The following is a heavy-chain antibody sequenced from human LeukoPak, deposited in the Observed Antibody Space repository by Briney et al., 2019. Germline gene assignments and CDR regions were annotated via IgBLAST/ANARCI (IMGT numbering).Heavy chain of an antibody. CDR2: IYYSGST. CDR3: ARGGYYGSGNDFRFDP. Sequence: PSETLSLTCTVSGGSISSSGYYWGWIRQPPGKGLEWIGIIYYSGSTYYNPSLKSRVTISVDTSKNQFSLKLSSVTAADTAIYYCARGGYYGSGNDFRFDPWGQGTLVTVSS. J-gene: IGHJ5*02. D-gene: IGHD3-10*01. V-gene: IGHV4-39*07. CDR1: GGSISSSGYY.